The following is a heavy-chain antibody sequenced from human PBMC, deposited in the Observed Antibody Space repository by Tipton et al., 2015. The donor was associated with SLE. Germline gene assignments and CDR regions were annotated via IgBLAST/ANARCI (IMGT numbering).Heavy chain of an antibody. V-gene: IGHV4-4*09. CDR2: IHNSANT. CDR3: ANYFYDATGYQSVDD. Sequence: LSLTCTVSGGSISGFYCSWIRQSPGKGLEWIGYIHNSANTKYNPSLGSRVAISVDTSKNQFSLHLTSVTSADTAVYYCANYFYDATGYQSVDDWGQGALVTVSS. J-gene: IGHJ4*02. CDR1: GGSISGFY. D-gene: IGHD3-22*01.